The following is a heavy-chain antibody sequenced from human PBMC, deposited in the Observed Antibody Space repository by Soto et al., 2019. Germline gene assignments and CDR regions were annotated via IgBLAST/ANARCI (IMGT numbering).Heavy chain of an antibody. CDR1: GSTFSNFG. D-gene: IGHD6-6*01. J-gene: IGHJ4*02. V-gene: IGHV3-23*01. CDR2: ISDTSGT. Sequence: GGSLRLSCAASGSTFSNFGMSWVRQAPGKGLEWVSSISDTSGTYYADSVKGRFTISRDNPKNTLYLQMNSLRAEDTAVYYCAKRVGYSSSSAYFDYWGQGTLVTVSS. CDR3: AKRVGYSSSSAYFDY.